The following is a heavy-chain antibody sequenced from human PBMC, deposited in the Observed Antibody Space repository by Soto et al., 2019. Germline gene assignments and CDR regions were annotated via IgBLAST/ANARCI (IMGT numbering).Heavy chain of an antibody. D-gene: IGHD3-16*01. CDR2: ISAYNGNT. J-gene: IGHJ5*02. V-gene: IGHV1-18*01. CDR3: ARDQSWRVLVWWFDP. CDR1: GYSFTSYG. Sequence: ASVKVSCKASGYSFTSYGISWVRQAPGQGLEWMGWISAYNGNTKYAQKLQGRVTMTTDTSTSTAYMELSSLTSEDTAVYYCARDQSWRVLVWWFDPWGQGTLVTVSS.